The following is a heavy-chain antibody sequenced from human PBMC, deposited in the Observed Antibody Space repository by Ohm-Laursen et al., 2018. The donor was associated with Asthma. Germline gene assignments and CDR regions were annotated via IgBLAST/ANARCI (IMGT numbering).Heavy chain of an antibody. Sequence: SSLRLSCAASGFPFSTYGLHWVRQAPGKGLEWVAIIWYDGSNKYYEDSVKGRFTISRDNSKNTLYMQMNSLRAEDTAVYYCARRDFSGGDPSAAFDIWGQGTMVTVSS. D-gene: IGHD2-21*02. CDR2: IWYDGSNK. CDR1: GFPFSTYG. CDR3: ARRDFSGGDPSAAFDI. V-gene: IGHV3-33*01. J-gene: IGHJ3*02.